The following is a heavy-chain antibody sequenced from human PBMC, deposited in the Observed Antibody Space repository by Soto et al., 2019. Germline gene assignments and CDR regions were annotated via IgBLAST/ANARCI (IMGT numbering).Heavy chain of an antibody. D-gene: IGHD6-13*01. CDR3: AKMRYSSSWYVLHNGFDP. Sequence: ASVKVSCKASGYTFTGYYMHWVRQAPGQGLEWMGWINPNSGGTNYAQKFQGRVTMTRDTSISSAYMELSRLRSDDTAVYYCAKMRYSSSWYVLHNGFDPRGQGTLVTVSS. V-gene: IGHV1-2*02. CDR1: GYTFTGYY. CDR2: INPNSGGT. J-gene: IGHJ5*02.